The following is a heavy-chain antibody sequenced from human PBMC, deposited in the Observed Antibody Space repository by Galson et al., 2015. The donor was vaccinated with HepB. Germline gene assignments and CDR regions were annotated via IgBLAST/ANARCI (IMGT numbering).Heavy chain of an antibody. CDR1: GFSFFDYA. Sequence: SLRLSCATSGFSFFDYAMSWVRQAPGKGLEWVSVISDSGDTTNHADSVKSRFIISRDNSKNILYLQMNSLRDEDTAVYYCAKELFSLREYKVGEIVPSEQYGIDVWGQGTTVTVSS. CDR2: ISDSGDTT. J-gene: IGHJ6*02. V-gene: IGHV3-23*01. D-gene: IGHD1/OR15-1a*01. CDR3: AKELFSLREYKVGEIVPSEQYGIDV.